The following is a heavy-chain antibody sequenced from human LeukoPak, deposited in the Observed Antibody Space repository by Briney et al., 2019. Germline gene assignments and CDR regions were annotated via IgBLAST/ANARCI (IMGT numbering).Heavy chain of an antibody. Sequence: GGSLRLSCAASGFTFSRAWMNWVRQAPGKGLEWVGRFKSKTDGGTTDYAAPVKGRFTISRDDSESTLYLQMNSLKTEDTALYYCTTDLRGDYAPSLASWGQGTLVTVSS. CDR2: FKSKTDGGTT. CDR3: TTDLRGDYAPSLAS. D-gene: IGHD4-17*01. J-gene: IGHJ4*02. CDR1: GFTFSRAW. V-gene: IGHV3-15*01.